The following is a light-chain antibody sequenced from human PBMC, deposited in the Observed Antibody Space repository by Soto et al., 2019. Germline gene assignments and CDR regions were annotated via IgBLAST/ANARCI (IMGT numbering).Light chain of an antibody. CDR2: DAS. CDR3: QQRSNWPLT. Sequence: ETVLTQSPATLSLSPGERATLSCRASQSVSSFLAWFQQKPGQAPRLLIYDASNRATGIPARFSGSGSGAAFTLTISSLEPEDFAVYYCQQRSNWPLTFGGGTRVEIK. V-gene: IGKV3-11*01. CDR1: QSVSSF. J-gene: IGKJ4*01.